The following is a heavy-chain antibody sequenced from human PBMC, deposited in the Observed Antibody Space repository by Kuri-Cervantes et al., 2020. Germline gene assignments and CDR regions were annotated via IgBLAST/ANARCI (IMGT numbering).Heavy chain of an antibody. D-gene: IGHD6-13*01. J-gene: IGHJ4*02. CDR1: GFAFSFYA. CDR3: AGGGDSISWYGSPKY. V-gene: IGHV3-30-3*01. Sequence: LSLTCAASGFAFSFYAMHWVRQAPGKGLEWVAGISHDGSLKDNAVSVKGRFTISRDNPKNTLFLQMNSLRTEDTAVYYCAGGGDSISWYGSPKYWGQGTLVTVSS. CDR2: ISHDGSLK.